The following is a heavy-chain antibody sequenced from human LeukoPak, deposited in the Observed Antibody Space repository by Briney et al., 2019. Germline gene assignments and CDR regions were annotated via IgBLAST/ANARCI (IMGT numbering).Heavy chain of an antibody. J-gene: IGHJ6*02. D-gene: IGHD5-12*01. CDR1: GYSFTSYY. CDR3: ARVGPPWGYSGSYGMDV. V-gene: IGHV1-46*01. CDR2: INPSGGST. Sequence: ASVKLSFTASGYSFTSYYMHWVRHAPGQGLEWVGIINPSGGSTSYAQKFQGRVTMTRDTSTSTVYMELSSLRSEDTAVYYCARVGPPWGYSGSYGMDVWGQGTTVTVSS.